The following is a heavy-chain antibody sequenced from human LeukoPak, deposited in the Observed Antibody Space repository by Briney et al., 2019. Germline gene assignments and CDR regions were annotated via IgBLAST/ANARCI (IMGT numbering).Heavy chain of an antibody. J-gene: IGHJ3*02. V-gene: IGHV3-48*01. CDR3: ARVTAGLIVVALDAFDI. Sequence: GGSLGLSCAASGFTFSSYSMNWVRQAPGKGLEWVSYISSSSSTIYYADSVKGRFTISRDNAKNSLYLQMNSLRAEDTAVYYCARVTAGLIVVALDAFDIWGQGTMVTVSS. CDR1: GFTFSSYS. CDR2: ISSSSSTI. D-gene: IGHD3-22*01.